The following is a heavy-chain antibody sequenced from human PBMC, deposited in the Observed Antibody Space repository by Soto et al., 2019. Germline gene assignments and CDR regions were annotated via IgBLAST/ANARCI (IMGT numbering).Heavy chain of an antibody. Sequence: QVQLVQSGAEVKKPGASVKVSCKASGYTFTSYDINWVRQATGQGLEWMGWMNPNSGNTGYAQKFQGRVTMTRNTSISTAYMELSSLRSEDTAVYYCAREWSGFWSGSVNYYYYYYMDVWGKGTTVTVSS. D-gene: IGHD3-3*01. CDR3: AREWSGFWSGSVNYYYYYYMDV. CDR1: GYTFTSYD. V-gene: IGHV1-8*01. CDR2: MNPNSGNT. J-gene: IGHJ6*03.